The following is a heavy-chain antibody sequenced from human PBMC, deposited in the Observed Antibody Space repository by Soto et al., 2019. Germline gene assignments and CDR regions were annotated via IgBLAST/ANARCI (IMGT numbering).Heavy chain of an antibody. CDR3: ARHLLDPRICWFDP. D-gene: IGHD2-15*01. Sequence: LSLTCTVSGGSISSSSYYWGWIRQRPGKGLEWIGSIYDSGSTYYNPSLKSRVTISVDTSKNQFSLKLSSVTAADTAAYYCARHLLDPRICWFDPWGQGTLVTVSS. J-gene: IGHJ5*02. CDR2: IYDSGST. V-gene: IGHV4-39*01. CDR1: GGSISSSSYY.